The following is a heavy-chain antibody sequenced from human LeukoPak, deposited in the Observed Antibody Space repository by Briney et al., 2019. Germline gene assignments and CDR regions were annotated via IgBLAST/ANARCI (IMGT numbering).Heavy chain of an antibody. CDR3: AREDYGSGSYPLDY. J-gene: IGHJ4*02. CDR2: ISSNGHNT. CDR1: GFTFSSYA. Sequence: GGFLRLSCAASGFTFSSYALHWVRQAPGKGLEYVSAISSNGHNTYYANSVKGRFTISRDNSKDTLYLQMGSLRAEDTAVYYCAREDYGSGSYPLDYWGQGTLVTVSS. V-gene: IGHV3-64*01. D-gene: IGHD3-10*01.